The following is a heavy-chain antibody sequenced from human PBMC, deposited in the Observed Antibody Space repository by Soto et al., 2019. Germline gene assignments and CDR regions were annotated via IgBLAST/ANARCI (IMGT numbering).Heavy chain of an antibody. D-gene: IGHD2-15*01. CDR3: ARGQYGSGGSCYDPPVSWFDP. V-gene: IGHV4-30-2*01. J-gene: IGHJ5*02. CDR2: IYHSGST. CDR1: GASISSGGYS. Sequence: QLQLQESGSGLVKPSQTPSLTCAVSGASISSGGYSWRWIRQPPGKGLEWIGYIYHSGSTYYNPSLNGRLTISVERSKTQFSLKLRSVTAADTAVYYCARGQYGSGGSCYDPPVSWFDPWGQGTLVTVSS.